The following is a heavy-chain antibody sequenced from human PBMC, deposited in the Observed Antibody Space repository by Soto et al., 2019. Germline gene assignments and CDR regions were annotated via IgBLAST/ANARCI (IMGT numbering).Heavy chain of an antibody. CDR3: ARTSRDY. Sequence: GGSLRLSCAASGFTFSRYWMSWVRQAPGKGLEWVANIKEDGSEKYYVDSVKGRFTISRDNAKNSLYLQMNSLRVEDTAVYYCARTSRDYWGQGTLVTVSS. V-gene: IGHV3-7*01. CDR1: GFTFSRYW. J-gene: IGHJ4*02. CDR2: IKEDGSEK. D-gene: IGHD6-6*01.